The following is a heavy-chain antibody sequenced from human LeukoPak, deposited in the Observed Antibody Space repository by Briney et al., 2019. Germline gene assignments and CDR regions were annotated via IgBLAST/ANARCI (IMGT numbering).Heavy chain of an antibody. D-gene: IGHD3-10*01. Sequence: GGSLRLSCAASGFTLSNYWMTWVRQSPGKGLEWVAIINPDRSGKYYVDSVKGRFTISRDNAKNSLYLQMSSLRAEDTAVYYCARGGHRQKEFWGQGTLVTVSS. CDR2: INPDRSGK. CDR1: GFTLSNYW. V-gene: IGHV3-7*01. J-gene: IGHJ4*02. CDR3: ARGGHRQKEF.